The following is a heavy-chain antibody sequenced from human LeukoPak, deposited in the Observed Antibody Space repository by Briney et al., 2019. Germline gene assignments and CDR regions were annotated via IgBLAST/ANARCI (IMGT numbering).Heavy chain of an antibody. CDR1: GGSISSSSYY. V-gene: IGHV4-61*01. CDR3: ARDQMGTDY. J-gene: IGHJ4*02. D-gene: IGHD5-24*01. Sequence: SETLSLTCTVSGGSISSSSYYWSWIRQPPGKGLEWIGYIYYSGSTNYNPSLKSRVTISVDTSKNQFSLKLSSVTAADTAVYYCARDQMGTDYWGQGTLVTVSS. CDR2: IYYSGST.